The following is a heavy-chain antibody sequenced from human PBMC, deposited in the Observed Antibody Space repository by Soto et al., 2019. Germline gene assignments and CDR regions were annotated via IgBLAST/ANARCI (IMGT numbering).Heavy chain of an antibody. CDR3: ARAPRGVLWFGA. V-gene: IGHV1-69*02. J-gene: IGHJ5*02. CDR1: GGTFSSYT. Sequence: QVQLVQSGAEVKKPGSSVKVSCKASGGTFSSYTISWVRQAPGQGLEWMGRIIPILGIANYAQKFQGRVTITADKSTSTAYMELSSLRSEDTAVYYGARAPRGVLWFGAWGQGTLGTVSS. CDR2: IIPILGIA. D-gene: IGHD3-10*01.